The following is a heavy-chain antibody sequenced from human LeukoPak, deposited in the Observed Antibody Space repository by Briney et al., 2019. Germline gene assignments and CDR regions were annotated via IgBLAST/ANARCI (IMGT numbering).Heavy chain of an antibody. CDR1: GGSISRSSYY. CDR3: ARLDCSSTSCYDYFDY. J-gene: IGHJ4*02. V-gene: IGHV4-39*01. Sequence: PSETLSLTCTVSGGSISRSSYYWGWIRQPPGKGLEWIGSIYYSGSTYYIPSLKSRVTISVEPSKNQFALKLSSVTAADTAVYYCARLDCSSTSCYDYFDYWGQGTLVTVSS. CDR2: IYYSGST. D-gene: IGHD2-2*01.